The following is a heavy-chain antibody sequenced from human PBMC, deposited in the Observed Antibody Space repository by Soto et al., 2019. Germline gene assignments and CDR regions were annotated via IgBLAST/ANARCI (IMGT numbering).Heavy chain of an antibody. D-gene: IGHD3-10*01. J-gene: IGHJ6*03. CDR2: INHSGST. V-gene: IGHV4-34*01. Sequence: SETLSLTCAVYGGSFSGYYWSCIRQPPGKGLEWIGEINHSGSTNYNPSLKSRVTISVDTSKNQFSLKLSSVTAADTAVYYCARARITMVRGVIYMDVWGKGTTVTVSS. CDR1: GGSFSGYY. CDR3: ARARITMVRGVIYMDV.